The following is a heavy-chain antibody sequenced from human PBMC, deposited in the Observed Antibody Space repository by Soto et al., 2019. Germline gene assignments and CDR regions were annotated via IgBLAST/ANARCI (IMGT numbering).Heavy chain of an antibody. J-gene: IGHJ5*01. CDR3: AKDESRVVVPDNWFDS. V-gene: IGHV3-23*01. CDR2: ISDSGGST. CDR1: GLTFSSNA. D-gene: IGHD3-22*01. Sequence: EVQLLESGGGLVQPGGALRLSCAASGLTFSSNAMSWVRPAPGKGLEWVSGISDSGGSTYYADSVKGRFTISRDNSKNTLYLQMNSLRAEDTAVYYCAKDESRVVVPDNWFDSWGQGTLVTVSS.